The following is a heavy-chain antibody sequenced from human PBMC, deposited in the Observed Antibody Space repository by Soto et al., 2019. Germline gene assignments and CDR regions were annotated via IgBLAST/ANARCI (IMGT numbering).Heavy chain of an antibody. CDR3: ARHFVAVVIKGWGY. V-gene: IGHV4-39*01. D-gene: IGHD3-22*01. CDR2: TYYNGNA. Sequence: TSETLSLTCTVSGASIDRSNYYWDWIRQPPGKGLEWIGTTYYNGNAYYNPSLKSRVTMSVDTSKNQFSLKLISVTAADTAVYYCARHFVAVVIKGWGYWGQGTLVTVSS. CDR1: GASIDRSNYY. J-gene: IGHJ4*02.